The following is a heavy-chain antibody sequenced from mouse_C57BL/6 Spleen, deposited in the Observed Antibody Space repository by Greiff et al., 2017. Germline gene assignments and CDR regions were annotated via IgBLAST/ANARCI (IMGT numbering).Heavy chain of an antibody. Sequence: QVQLQQPGAELVKPGASVKLSCKASGYTFTSYWMHWVKQRPGQGLEWIGMIHPNSGSTNYNEKFKSKATLTVDNSSSTAYMQLSSLTSEDSAVYYSASGYGNYFSAMDYWGQGTSVTVSS. CDR2: IHPNSGST. D-gene: IGHD2-1*01. CDR1: GYTFTSYW. CDR3: ASGYGNYFSAMDY. V-gene: IGHV1-64*01. J-gene: IGHJ4*01.